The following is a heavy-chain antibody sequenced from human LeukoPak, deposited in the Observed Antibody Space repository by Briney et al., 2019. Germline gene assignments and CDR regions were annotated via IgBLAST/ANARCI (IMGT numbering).Heavy chain of an antibody. D-gene: IGHD2-15*01. CDR3: ARDPVVVAATYFDY. V-gene: IGHV4-34*01. Sequence: SETLSLTCAVYGGSFSGYYWSWIRQPPGKGLEWIGEINHSGSTNYNPSLKSRVTISVDTSKNQFSLKLSSVTAADTAVYYCARDPVVVAATYFDYWGQGTLATVSS. J-gene: IGHJ4*02. CDR1: GGSFSGYY. CDR2: INHSGST.